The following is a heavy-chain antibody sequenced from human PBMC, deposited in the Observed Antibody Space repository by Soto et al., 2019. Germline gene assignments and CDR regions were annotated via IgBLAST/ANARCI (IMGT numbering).Heavy chain of an antibody. J-gene: IGHJ3*02. CDR3: ARVWLGIVGATGGAFDI. D-gene: IGHD1-26*01. Sequence: PSETLSLTCAVSGGSISSSNWWSWVRQPPGKGLEWIGEIYHSGSTNYNPSLKSRVTISVDKSKNQFSLKLSSVTAADTAVYYCARVWLGIVGATGGAFDIWGQGTMVTVSS. V-gene: IGHV4-4*02. CDR2: IYHSGST. CDR1: GGSISSSNW.